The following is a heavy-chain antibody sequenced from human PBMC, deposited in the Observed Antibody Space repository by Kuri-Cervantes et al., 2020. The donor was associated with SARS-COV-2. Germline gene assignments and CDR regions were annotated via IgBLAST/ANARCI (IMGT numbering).Heavy chain of an antibody. CDR3: ARDHGDYYFDY. D-gene: IGHD4-17*01. J-gene: IGHJ4*02. CDR2: ISSSSSTI. Sequence: GGSLRLSCAASGFTFSSYSMNWVRQAPGKGLEWVSYISSSSSTIYYADSVKGRFTISRDNAKNSLYLQMNSLRAEDTAVYYCARDHGDYYFDYWGQGTLVTVSS. V-gene: IGHV3-48*04. CDR1: GFTFSSYS.